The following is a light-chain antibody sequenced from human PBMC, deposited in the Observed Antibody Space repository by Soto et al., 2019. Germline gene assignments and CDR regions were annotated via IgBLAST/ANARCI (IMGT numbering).Light chain of an antibody. V-gene: IGLV1-51*01. CDR1: ASDIGTQF. Sequence: QSVLTQPPSVSAAPGQSVTISCSGSASDIGTQFVSWYQQLPGAAPKLLIYDNDKRPSAIPDRFSGSTSDTSATLTITGLQTGDAADYYCGTWDRGLTVGVFGGGTKVTVL. CDR2: DND. J-gene: IGLJ2*01. CDR3: GTWDRGLTVGV.